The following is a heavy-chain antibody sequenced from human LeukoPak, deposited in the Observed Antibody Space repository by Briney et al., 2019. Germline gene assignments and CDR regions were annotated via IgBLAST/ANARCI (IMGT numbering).Heavy chain of an antibody. CDR2: INHSGST. CDR3: ARGWYSMDV. J-gene: IGHJ6*02. V-gene: IGHV4-34*01. Sequence: SETLSLTCAVYGGSFSGYYWSWIRQPPGKGLEWIGEINHSGSTNYNPSLKSRVTISVDTSKNQFSLKLSSVTAADTAVYYCARGWYSMDVWGQGTTVTVSS. CDR1: GGSFSGYY.